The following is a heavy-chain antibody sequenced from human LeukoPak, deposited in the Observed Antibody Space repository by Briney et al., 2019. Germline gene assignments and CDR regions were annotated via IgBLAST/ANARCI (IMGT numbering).Heavy chain of an antibody. J-gene: IGHJ4*02. CDR1: GGSFSGYY. CDR3: ARSTGAYFDY. D-gene: IGHD7-27*01. CDR2: INHSGST. Sequence: SETLSLTCAVYGGSFSGYYWSWIRQPPGKGLEWIGEINHSGSTNYNPSLKSRVTISVDTSKNQFSLKLSSVTAADTAVYCCARSTGAYFDYWGQGTLVTVSS. V-gene: IGHV4-34*01.